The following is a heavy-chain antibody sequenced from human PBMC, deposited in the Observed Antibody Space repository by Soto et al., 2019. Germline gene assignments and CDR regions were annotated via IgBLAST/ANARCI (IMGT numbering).Heavy chain of an antibody. CDR3: AKDSYRGDIVLTPAPYGNDY. V-gene: IGHV3-30*18. CDR1: GFTFSSYG. CDR2: ISFDGNRK. J-gene: IGHJ4*02. D-gene: IGHD2-2*01. Sequence: QVQLVESGGGVVQPGRSLRLSCAASGFTFSSYGMHWVRQAPGKGLEWVAVISFDGNRKHYADSVRGRFTISRDNSKNTLYLQMNSLRTDDTAIYYCAKDSYRGDIVLTPAPYGNDYWGRGTLVTVSS.